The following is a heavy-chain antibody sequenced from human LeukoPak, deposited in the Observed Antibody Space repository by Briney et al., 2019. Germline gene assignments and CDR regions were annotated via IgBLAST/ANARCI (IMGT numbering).Heavy chain of an antibody. D-gene: IGHD4-23*01. V-gene: IGHV3-20*04. CDR2: INWNGSST. J-gene: IGHJ4*02. Sequence: GGSLRLSCAASGFTFDDYGMSWIRQAPGKGLEWVSGINWNGSSTGYADSVKGRFTISRDNARNSLYLQMNSLRAEDTALYCCERVYGGNPGGPFFYSGQGDLVTVSS. CDR1: GFTFDDYG. CDR3: ERVYGGNPGGPFFY.